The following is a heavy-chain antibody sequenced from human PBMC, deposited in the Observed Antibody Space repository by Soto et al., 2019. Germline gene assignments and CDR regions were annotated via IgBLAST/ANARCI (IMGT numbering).Heavy chain of an antibody. Sequence: SETLSLTCTVSGGSISSGGYYWSWIRQHPGKGLEWIGYIYYSGSTYYNPSLKSRVTISVDTSKNQFSLKLSSVTAADTAVYYCARGLDEGALRYFDWLGAYFDYWGQGTLVTVSS. D-gene: IGHD3-9*01. J-gene: IGHJ4*02. CDR3: ARGLDEGALRYFDWLGAYFDY. CDR1: GGSISSGGYY. V-gene: IGHV4-31*03. CDR2: IYYSGST.